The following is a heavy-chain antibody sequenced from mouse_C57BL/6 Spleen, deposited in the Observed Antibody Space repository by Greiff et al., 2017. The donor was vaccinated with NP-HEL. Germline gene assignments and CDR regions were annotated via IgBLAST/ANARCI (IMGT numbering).Heavy chain of an antibody. CDR3: ARREYWYFDV. Sequence: VQLQQPGAELVKPGASVKLSCKASGYTFTSYWKHWVKQRPGQGLEWIGMIHPNSGSTNYNEKFKSKATLTVDKSSSTAYMQLSSLTSEDSAVYYCARREYWYFDVWGTGTTVTVSS. J-gene: IGHJ1*03. CDR1: GYTFTSYW. V-gene: IGHV1-64*01. CDR2: IHPNSGST.